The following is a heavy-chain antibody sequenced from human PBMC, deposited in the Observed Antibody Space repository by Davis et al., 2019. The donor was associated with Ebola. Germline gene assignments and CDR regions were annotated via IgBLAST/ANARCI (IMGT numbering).Heavy chain of an antibody. Sequence: ASVKVSCKASGYSFTTFSMHWVRQAPGQGLEWMGWINADNGDTKYSQNFQGRVTITTDTSATTAYMELSSLRSDDTAVYYCARAVYCSGGSCYYYGMDVWGKGTTVTVSS. CDR3: ARAVYCSGGSCYYYGMDV. CDR1: GYSFTTFS. D-gene: IGHD2-15*01. V-gene: IGHV1-3*01. CDR2: INADNGDT. J-gene: IGHJ6*04.